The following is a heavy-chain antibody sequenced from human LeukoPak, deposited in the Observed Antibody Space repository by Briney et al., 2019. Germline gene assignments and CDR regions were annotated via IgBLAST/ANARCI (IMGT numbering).Heavy chain of an antibody. D-gene: IGHD3-9*01. CDR3: ASDPYPATGTDHQFDF. CDR1: GASICSYY. CDR2: IYYRGST. J-gene: IGHJ4*02. Sequence: SETLSLTCTVSGASICSYYWSWIRQPPGKGLEWIGYIYYRGSTHYNPSLKSRVTISVDTSKNQFSLKLSSVTAADTAVYYCASDPYPATGTDHQFDFWGQGTLVTVSS. V-gene: IGHV4-59*01.